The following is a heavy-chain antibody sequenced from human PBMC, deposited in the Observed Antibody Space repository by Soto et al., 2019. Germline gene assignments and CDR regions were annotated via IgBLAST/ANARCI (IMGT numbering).Heavy chain of an antibody. CDR2: IYYSGST. CDR3: ARLPEKYNWFDP. V-gene: IGHV4-39*01. CDR1: GGSISSTSFY. J-gene: IGHJ5*02. Sequence: QLQLQESGPGLVKPSETLSLTCTVSGGSISSTSFYWGWIRQPPGKGLEWIGTIYYSGSTYYNPSLKSRVTISVDTSNNQFSLKLSSVTAADTAVYHCARLPEKYNWFDPCGHGTLVTVSS.